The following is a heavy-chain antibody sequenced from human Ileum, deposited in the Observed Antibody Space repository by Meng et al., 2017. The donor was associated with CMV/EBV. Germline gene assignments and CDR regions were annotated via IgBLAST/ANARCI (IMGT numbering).Heavy chain of an antibody. J-gene: IGHJ4*02. CDR1: GSTFDDHG. CDR2: VTWNGDTT. D-gene: IGHD3-22*01. CDR3: VRIDYDSSNAFLRYYFYY. V-gene: IGHV3-20*04. Sequence: GESLKISCAVFGSTFDDHGLSWVRQAPGKGLEWVSHVTWNGDTTTYADSVKGRFTVSRDNARNSLYLQMNSLRVEDTALYYCVRIDYDSSNAFLRYYFYYWGQGTLVTVSS.